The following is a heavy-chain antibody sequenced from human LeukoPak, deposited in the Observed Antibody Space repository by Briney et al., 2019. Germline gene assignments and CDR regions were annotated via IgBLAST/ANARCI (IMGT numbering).Heavy chain of an antibody. J-gene: IGHJ4*02. D-gene: IGHD4-17*01. Sequence: GGSLRLSCAASGFTFSSYGMHWVRQAPGMGLEWVAVISFDGSNKYYADSVKGRFTISRDNSKNTLYLQMNSLRAEDTAVYYCVKVGTLAVTTEPYFDYWGQGTLVTVSS. CDR3: VKVGTLAVTTEPYFDY. CDR2: ISFDGSNK. V-gene: IGHV3-30*18. CDR1: GFTFSSYG.